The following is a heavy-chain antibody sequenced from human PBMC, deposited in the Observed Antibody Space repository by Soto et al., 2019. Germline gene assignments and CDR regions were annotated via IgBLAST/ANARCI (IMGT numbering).Heavy chain of an antibody. CDR3: AKDPGATTSWFLFEH. CDR2: ISASGGST. J-gene: IGHJ4*02. D-gene: IGHD2-2*01. Sequence: GGSLRLSCAASGFTFSSDAMSWVRQAPVKGLEWVSGISASGGSTYYPDSVKGRFTISRDNSGNTLYLQMNSLRVEDTAVYYCAKDPGATTSWFLFEHWGQGTLVSVSS. CDR1: GFTFSSDA. V-gene: IGHV3-23*01.